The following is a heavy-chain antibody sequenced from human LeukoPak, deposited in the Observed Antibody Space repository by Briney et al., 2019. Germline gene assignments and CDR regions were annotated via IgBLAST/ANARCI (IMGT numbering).Heavy chain of an antibody. CDR3: VRQFYYDSGGSHY. CDR1: GGSISSSSYY. Sequence: KPSETLSLTCTVSGGSISSSSYYWGGIRQPPGKGLEWIGSIFYSGSTYYNPSLESRVTISVDTSKNQLSLKLSSVTAADTAVYYCVRQFYYDSGGSHYWGQGTLVTVSS. V-gene: IGHV4-39*01. J-gene: IGHJ4*02. CDR2: IFYSGST. D-gene: IGHD3-22*01.